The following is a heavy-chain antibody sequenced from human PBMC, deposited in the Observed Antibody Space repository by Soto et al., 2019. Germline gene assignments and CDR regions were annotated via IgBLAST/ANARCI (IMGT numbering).Heavy chain of an antibody. V-gene: IGHV5-10-1*01. CDR3: ARQGDYGNLAVYFDF. Sequence: GESLKISCKGSGYSFTSYWINWVRQVPGKGLELMGRIDPSDSYTNYSPSFQGHVTISADQSISTAYLQWSSLKASDTAMYYCARQGDYGNLAVYFDFWGQGTLVTVSS. D-gene: IGHD4-17*01. CDR1: GYSFTSYW. CDR2: IDPSDSYT. J-gene: IGHJ4*02.